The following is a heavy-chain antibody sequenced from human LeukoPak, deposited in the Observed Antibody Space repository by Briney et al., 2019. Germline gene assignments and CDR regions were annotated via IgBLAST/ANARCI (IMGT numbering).Heavy chain of an antibody. J-gene: IGHJ5*02. V-gene: IGHV3-48*01. CDR2: IRSSSET. Sequence: GGSLRLSCAASGFTFSQYSMNWVRQAPGKGLEWVSHIRSSSETFYADSVKGRFAISRDNARNSLYLQMNNLRGEDTAIYYCARDAGNSGYGCDLWGQGTLVTVSS. CDR3: ARDAGNSGYGCDL. D-gene: IGHD5-12*01. CDR1: GFTFSQYS.